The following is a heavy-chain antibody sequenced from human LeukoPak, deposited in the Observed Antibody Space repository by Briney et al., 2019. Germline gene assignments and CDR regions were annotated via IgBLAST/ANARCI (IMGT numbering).Heavy chain of an antibody. V-gene: IGHV1-18*01. CDR3: ARDPVIAAAGTGWYFDL. Sequence: ASVKVSCKASGYTFTSYGISWVRQAPGQGLEWMGWISAYNGNTNYAQKLQGRVTMTTDTSTSTAYMELRSLRSDDTAVYYCARDPVIAAAGTGWYFDLWGRGTLVTVSS. J-gene: IGHJ2*01. D-gene: IGHD6-13*01. CDR1: GYTFTSYG. CDR2: ISAYNGNT.